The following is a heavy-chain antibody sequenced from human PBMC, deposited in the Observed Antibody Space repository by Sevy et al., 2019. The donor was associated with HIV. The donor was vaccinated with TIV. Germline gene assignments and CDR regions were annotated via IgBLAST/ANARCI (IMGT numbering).Heavy chain of an antibody. J-gene: IGHJ3*02. V-gene: IGHV1-2*02. CDR2: INPNSGGT. D-gene: IGHD2-15*01. CDR1: GYTFTGYY. CDR3: ASLSAVGGYCSGGSCYSEVDI. Sequence: ASVKVSCKASGYTFTGYYMHWVRRAPGQGLEWMGWINPNSGGTNYSQKFQGRVTMTRDTSISTAYMELSRLRSDDTAVYYCASLSAVGGYCSGGSCYSEVDIWGQGTMVTVS.